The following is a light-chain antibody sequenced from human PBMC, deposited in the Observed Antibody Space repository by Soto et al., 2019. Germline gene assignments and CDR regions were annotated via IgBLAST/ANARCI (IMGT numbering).Light chain of an antibody. CDR1: QSVGSN. J-gene: IGKJ2*01. Sequence: EIVMTQSPATLSVSPGERATLSCRASQSVGSNLAWYQQKRGQAPRLLIYGSSTTATGIPARFSGSGSGTEFTLTISSLQSEDFAVYYCQPYNNWPPYTFGQGTKLEI. V-gene: IGKV3-15*01. CDR3: QPYNNWPPYT. CDR2: GSS.